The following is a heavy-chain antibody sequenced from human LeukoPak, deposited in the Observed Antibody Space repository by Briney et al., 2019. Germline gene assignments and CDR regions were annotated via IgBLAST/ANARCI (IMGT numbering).Heavy chain of an antibody. CDR3: AKDLYYSGPYYFDY. Sequence: GGSLGLSCAASGFTFSTYAMSWVRQAPGKGLEWVSVISGSGGSTYYADSVKGRFTISRDNSKNTLYLQMNSLRAEDTAVYYCAKDLYYSGPYYFDYWGQGTLVTVSS. J-gene: IGHJ4*02. CDR2: ISGSGGST. V-gene: IGHV3-23*01. CDR1: GFTFSTYA. D-gene: IGHD6-19*01.